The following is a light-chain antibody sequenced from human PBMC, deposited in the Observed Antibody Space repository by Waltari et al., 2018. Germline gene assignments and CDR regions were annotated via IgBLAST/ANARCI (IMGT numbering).Light chain of an antibody. Sequence: QSVLTQPPSASGTPGQRVTISCSGSSSNIGSNTVNWYQQLPGTAPQLLIYTNNQRPSGVPDRFSGSKSGTSASLAISGLQSGDEADYYCAAWDDSLRGYVFGTGTKVTVL. CDR1: SSNIGSNT. J-gene: IGLJ1*01. CDR2: TNN. CDR3: AAWDDSLRGYV. V-gene: IGLV1-44*01.